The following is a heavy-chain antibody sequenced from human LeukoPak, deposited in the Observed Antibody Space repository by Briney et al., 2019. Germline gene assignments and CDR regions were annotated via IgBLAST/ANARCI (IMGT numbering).Heavy chain of an antibody. D-gene: IGHD3-10*02. CDR3: AELGITMIGGV. V-gene: IGHV3-11*04. J-gene: IGHJ6*04. CDR1: GFTFTDYW. Sequence: GGSLRRSCAASGFTFTDYWMSWVRQAPGKGLEWVSYISSSGSTIYYADSVKGRFTISRDNAKNSLYLQMNSLRAEDTAVYYCAELGITMIGGVWGKGTTVTISS. CDR2: ISSSGSTI.